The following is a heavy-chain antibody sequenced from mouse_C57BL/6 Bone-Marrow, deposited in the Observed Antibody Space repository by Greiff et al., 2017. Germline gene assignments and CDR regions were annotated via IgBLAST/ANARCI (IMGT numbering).Heavy chain of an antibody. V-gene: IGHV8-12*01. CDR1: GFSLSTSGMG. J-gene: IGHJ4*01. D-gene: IGHD1-1*01. CDR2: IYWDDDK. Sequence: QVTLKESGPGILQSSQTLSLTCSFSGFSLSTSGMGVSWIRQPSGKGLEWLAHIYWDDDKRYNPSLKRRPTISKDTSRNQVFLKITSVDTADTATYYCARRCYYYGSSYVYYAMDYWGQGTSVTVSS. CDR3: ARRCYYYGSSYVYYAMDY.